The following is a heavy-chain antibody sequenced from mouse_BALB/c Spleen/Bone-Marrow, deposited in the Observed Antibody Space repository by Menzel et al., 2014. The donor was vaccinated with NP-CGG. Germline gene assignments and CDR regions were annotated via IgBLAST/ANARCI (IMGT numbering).Heavy chain of an antibody. J-gene: IGHJ1*01. CDR3: ARELSWYFDV. CDR2: IYPYNGGT. Sequence: VQLKQSGPEQVKPGASVKISCKASGYTFTDYNMHWVKQSHGKSPEWIGYIYPYNGGTGYNQKFKSKATLTVDNSSSTAYMELRSLTSEDSAVYYCARELSWYFDVWGAGTTVTVSS. D-gene: IGHD1-1*02. CDR1: GYTFTDYN. V-gene: IGHV1S29*02.